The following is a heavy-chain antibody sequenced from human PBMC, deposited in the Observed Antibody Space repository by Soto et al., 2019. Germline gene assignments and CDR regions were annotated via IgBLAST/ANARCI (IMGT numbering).Heavy chain of an antibody. CDR2: ISGYNGNT. CDR1: GYTFSNYG. CDR3: SRFIMVGGWFDPNYYHGMDV. Sequence: QVQLVQSGAEVKKPGASVTVSCKTSGYTFSNYGINWVRQVPGQGLEWMGWISGYNGNTNYAQTVQGRVTMTTDTSTGTGYMELRSLKSDDTAISYCSRFIMVGGWFDPNYYHGMDVWGQGTTVTVSS. J-gene: IGHJ6*02. D-gene: IGHD6-19*01. V-gene: IGHV1-18*01.